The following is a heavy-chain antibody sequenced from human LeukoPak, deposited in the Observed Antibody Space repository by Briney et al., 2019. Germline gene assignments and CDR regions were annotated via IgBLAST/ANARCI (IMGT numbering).Heavy chain of an antibody. CDR3: AKDPGYSYGSKRGFGFDP. Sequence: GGSLRLSCAASGFTVTYNYMTWVRQAPGKGLEWVPLLYSAGSTNYPDSVKGRFTISRDDSKNTLYLQMNSLRAEDTAVYYCAKDPGYSYGSKRGFGFDPWGQGTLVTVSS. J-gene: IGHJ5*02. CDR2: LYSAGST. V-gene: IGHV3-53*05. D-gene: IGHD5-18*01. CDR1: GFTVTYNY.